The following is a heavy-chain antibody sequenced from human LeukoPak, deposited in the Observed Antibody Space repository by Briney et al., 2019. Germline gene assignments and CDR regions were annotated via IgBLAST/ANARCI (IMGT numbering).Heavy chain of an antibody. CDR1: GLTFSSSW. Sequence: GGSLRLPCAVSGLTFSSSWMDWVRQAPGKGLEWVASINPDGNKKYSADSVKGRFTISRDNAENSLYLQMNSLRVEDTAFYYCARDLAYSRLDYWGQGMLVTVSS. V-gene: IGHV3-7*01. CDR2: INPDGNKK. J-gene: IGHJ4*02. CDR3: ARDLAYSRLDY. D-gene: IGHD5-18*01.